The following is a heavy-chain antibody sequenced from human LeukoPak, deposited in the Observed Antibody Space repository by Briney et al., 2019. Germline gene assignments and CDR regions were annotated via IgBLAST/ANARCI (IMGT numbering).Heavy chain of an antibody. V-gene: IGHV1-8*01. CDR2: MNPNSGNT. CDR3: ARADYDSSGYAYLGHYYYYYYMDV. D-gene: IGHD3-22*01. J-gene: IGHJ6*03. CDR1: GYTFTSYD. Sequence: GASVTVSCKASGYTFTSYDINWVRQATGQGLEWMGWMNPNSGNTGYAQKFQGRVTMTRNTSISTAYMELSSLRSEDTAVYYCARADYDSSGYAYLGHYYYYYYMDVWGKGTTVTVSS.